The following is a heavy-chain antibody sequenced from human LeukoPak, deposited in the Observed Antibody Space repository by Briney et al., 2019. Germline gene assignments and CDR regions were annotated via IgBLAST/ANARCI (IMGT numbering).Heavy chain of an antibody. CDR1: GYTFTGYY. D-gene: IGHD5-24*01. CDR3: ARDLGRDGYNYYS. CDR2: INPNSGAT. J-gene: IGHJ4*02. V-gene: IGHV1-2*06. Sequence: ASVKVSCKASGYTFTGYYMHWVRHAPGQGLEWMGRINPNSGATNYAQKFQGRVTMTRDPSISTAYMEVSSLRSDDSAVYYCARDLGRDGYNYYSWGQGTLVTVSS.